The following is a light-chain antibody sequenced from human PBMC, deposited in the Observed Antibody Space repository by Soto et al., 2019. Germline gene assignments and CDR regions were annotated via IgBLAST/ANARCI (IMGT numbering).Light chain of an antibody. V-gene: IGKV3-20*01. CDR3: QQYSSSPRT. CDR1: QTISSGF. Sequence: EIVLTQSPGIVYLSPGDRATLSCMASQTISSGFLAWYQQKVGQAPRLLIYDASNRATGVPDRFSGSGSGTDFSLTISRLEPEDFAVYHCQQYSSSPRTFGQGTRLEI. CDR2: DAS. J-gene: IGKJ5*01.